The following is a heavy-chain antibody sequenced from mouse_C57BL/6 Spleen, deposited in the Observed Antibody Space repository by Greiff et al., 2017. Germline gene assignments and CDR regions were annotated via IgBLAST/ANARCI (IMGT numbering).Heavy chain of an antibody. V-gene: IGHV1-64*01. Sequence: QVQLQQPGAELVKPGASVKLSCKASGYTFTSYWMHWVKQRPGQGLEWIGMIHPNSGSTYYNAKFKSKATLTVDKSSGTAYMQLSSLTSEDSSVFYCARSAYCGSSFWYFEVWGTGTTVTVSS. CDR2: IHPNSGST. CDR3: ARSAYCGSSFWYFEV. D-gene: IGHD1-1*01. CDR1: GYTFTSYW. J-gene: IGHJ1*03.